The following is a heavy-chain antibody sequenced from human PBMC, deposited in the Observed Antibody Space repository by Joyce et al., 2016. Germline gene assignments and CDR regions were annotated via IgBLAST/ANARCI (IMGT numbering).Heavy chain of an antibody. CDR3: ASEDCIGFVVSAFHV. CDR2: IDYRGST. CDR1: GGSINSRDFY. D-gene: IGHD2-15*01. J-gene: IGHJ3*01. Sequence: QLQESGPGLVKPSETLSLTCSISGGSINSRDFYWAWVREPPGKGLEWVGSIDYRGSTASSPSLKSRVAISVDTSKRQFALLLRSVTAADTAMYFCASEDCIGFVVSAFHVCGQGTLVTVSS. V-gene: IGHV4-39*02.